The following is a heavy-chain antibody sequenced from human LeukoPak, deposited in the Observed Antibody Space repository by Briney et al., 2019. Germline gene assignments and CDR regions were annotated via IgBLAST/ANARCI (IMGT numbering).Heavy chain of an antibody. CDR3: ARARLDSSGRFGY. Sequence: SETLSLTCTVSGGSISSYYWSWIRQSPGKGLEWIGYIYYGGSTDYNPSLKSRVTISKDTSKTQFSLRLSSVTAADTAVYYCARARLDSSGRFGYWGQGTLVTVSS. V-gene: IGHV4-59*01. CDR2: IYYGGST. CDR1: GGSISSYY. J-gene: IGHJ4*02. D-gene: IGHD3-22*01.